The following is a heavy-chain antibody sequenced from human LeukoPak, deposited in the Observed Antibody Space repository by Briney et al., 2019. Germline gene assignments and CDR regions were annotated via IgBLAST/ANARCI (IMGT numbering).Heavy chain of an antibody. J-gene: IGHJ5*02. CDR2: IYYSGST. CDR3: ARAELAPSWFDP. V-gene: IGHV4-59*08. D-gene: IGHD6-13*01. CDR1: GGSISGHY. Sequence: PSETLSLTCTVSGGSISGHYWSWIRQPPGKGLEWIGYIYYSGSTNYNPSLKSRVSISLDTSRNQFSLKLKFVTAADTAVYYCARAELAPSWFDPWGQGTLVTVSS.